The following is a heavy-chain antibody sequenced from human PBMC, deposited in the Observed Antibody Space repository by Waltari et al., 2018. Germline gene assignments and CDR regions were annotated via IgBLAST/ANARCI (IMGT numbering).Heavy chain of an antibody. CDR3: ARDQWFAFDI. Sequence: EVQLVESGGGLVQPGGSLRLSCAASGFNLSSYWMSWVRQAPGKGPEWVANIKKDGSGEYYVDSVRGRFTISRDNTKNSLYLQMNSLRPEDTAVYYCARDQWFAFDIWGQGTMVTVSS. D-gene: IGHD3-22*01. V-gene: IGHV3-7*01. CDR2: IKKDGSGE. J-gene: IGHJ3*02. CDR1: GFNLSSYW.